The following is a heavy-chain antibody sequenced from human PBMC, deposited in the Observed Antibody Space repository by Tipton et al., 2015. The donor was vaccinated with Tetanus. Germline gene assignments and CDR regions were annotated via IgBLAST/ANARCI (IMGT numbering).Heavy chain of an antibody. CDR3: AREGSGADIVVVPAAKGHWYFDL. CDR1: GGSISSYY. CDR2: IYYSGST. V-gene: IGHV4-59*01. J-gene: IGHJ2*01. Sequence: LRLSCTVSGGSISSYYWSWIRQPPGKGLEWIGYIYYSGSTNYNPSLKSRVTISVDTSKNQFSLKLSSVTAADTAAYYCAREGSGADIVVVPAAKGHWYFDLWGRGALVTVSS. D-gene: IGHD2-2*01.